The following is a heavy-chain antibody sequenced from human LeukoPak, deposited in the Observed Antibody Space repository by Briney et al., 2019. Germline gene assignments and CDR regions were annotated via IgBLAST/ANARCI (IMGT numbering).Heavy chain of an antibody. J-gene: IGHJ3*02. V-gene: IGHV5-51*01. Sequence: GESLKISCKGSGYSFTSYWIGWVRQMPGKGLEWMGIIYPGDSDTRYSPSFQGQVTISADKSISTAYLQWSSLKASDTAMYYYARRVSDSSGYYPLDAFDIWGQGTMVTVSS. D-gene: IGHD3-22*01. CDR2: IYPGDSDT. CDR1: GYSFTSYW. CDR3: ARRVSDSSGYYPLDAFDI.